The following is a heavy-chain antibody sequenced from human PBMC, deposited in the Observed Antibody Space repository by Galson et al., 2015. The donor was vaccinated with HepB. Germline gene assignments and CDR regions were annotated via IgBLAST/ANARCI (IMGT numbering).Heavy chain of an antibody. Sequence: SLRLSCAASGFTVSSNYMSWVRQAPGKGLEWVSVIYSGGSTYYADSVKGRFTISRDNSKNTLYLQMNSLRAEDTAVYYCASRRHREYSGYDQPHHYGMDVWGQGTTVTVSS. J-gene: IGHJ6*02. V-gene: IGHV3-66*01. D-gene: IGHD5-12*01. CDR2: IYSGGST. CDR1: GFTVSSNY. CDR3: ASRRHREYSGYDQPHHYGMDV.